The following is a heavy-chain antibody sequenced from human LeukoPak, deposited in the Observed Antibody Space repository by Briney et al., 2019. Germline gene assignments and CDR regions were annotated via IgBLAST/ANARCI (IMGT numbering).Heavy chain of an antibody. CDR1: GYTFTDYY. D-gene: IGHD7-27*01. V-gene: IGHV1-2*02. CDR3: VRAGELDN. Sequence: ASVKVSCKASGYTFTDYYMNWVRQAPGQGLEWMGWINPKSGGTKYAQKFQGRVTMTRDTSITTAYMELTILSSDDTAGFYCVRAGELDNWGRGTLVTVSS. J-gene: IGHJ4*02. CDR2: INPKSGGT.